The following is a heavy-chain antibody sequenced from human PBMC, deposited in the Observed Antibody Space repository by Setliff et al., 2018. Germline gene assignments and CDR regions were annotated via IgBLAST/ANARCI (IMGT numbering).Heavy chain of an antibody. CDR2: IYPSDSDI. CDR3: SRPAYSSRWYEIKGFDY. V-gene: IGHV5-51*01. D-gene: IGHD6-13*01. Sequence: LGESLKLSCKGSGYNFINYWIGWVRQMPGKGLEWMGIIYPSDSDIRYSPSFQGQVTISADKSISTAYLQWSSLKASDTAIYYCSRPAYSSRWYEIKGFDYWGQGTLVTVSS. J-gene: IGHJ4*02. CDR1: GYNFINYW.